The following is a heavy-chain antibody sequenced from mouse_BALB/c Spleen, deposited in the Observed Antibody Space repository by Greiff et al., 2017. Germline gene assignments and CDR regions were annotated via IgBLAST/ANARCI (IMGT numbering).Heavy chain of an antibody. CDR3: AREIWAY. CDR2: IWSGGST. V-gene: IGHV2-2*02. Sequence: QVQLKQSGPGLVQPSQSLSITCTVSGFSLTSYGVHWVRQSPGKGLEWLGVIWSGGSTDYNAAFISRLSISKDNSKSQVFFKMNSLQANDTAIYYCAREIWAYWGQGTLVTVSA. J-gene: IGHJ3*01. CDR1: GFSLTSYG.